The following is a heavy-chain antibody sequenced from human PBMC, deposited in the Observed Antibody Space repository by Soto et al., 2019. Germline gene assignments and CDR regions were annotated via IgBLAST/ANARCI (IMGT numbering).Heavy chain of an antibody. CDR3: ARDHRGWFDP. CDR1: GGSISSYY. J-gene: IGHJ5*02. V-gene: IGHV4-59*01. CDR2: IYYSGST. Sequence: QVQLQESGPGLVKPSETLSLTCTVSGGSISSYYWSWIRQPPGKGLEWIGYIYYSGSTNYNPSLKSRVTISVDTSKNQFSLKLSSVTAADTAVYYCARDHRGWFDPWGQGTLVTVSS.